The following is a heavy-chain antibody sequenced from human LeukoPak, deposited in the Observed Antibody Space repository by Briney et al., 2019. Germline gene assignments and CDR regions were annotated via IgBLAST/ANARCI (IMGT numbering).Heavy chain of an antibody. D-gene: IGHD6-19*01. Sequence: ASVKVSCKASGYTFTGYYMHWVRQAPGQGLEWMGWINPNSGGTNYAQKFQGRVTMTRDTSISTAYMELSRLRSDDTAVYYCARGTAVAGTGYFDYWGQGTLVTVSS. CDR1: GYTFTGYY. V-gene: IGHV1-2*02. CDR2: INPNSGGT. CDR3: ARGTAVAGTGYFDY. J-gene: IGHJ4*02.